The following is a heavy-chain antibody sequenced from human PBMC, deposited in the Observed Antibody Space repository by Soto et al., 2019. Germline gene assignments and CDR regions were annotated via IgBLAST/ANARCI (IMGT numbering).Heavy chain of an antibody. Sequence: GGSLRLSCAASGFTFSSYWMSWVRQAPGKGLEWVANIKQDGSEKYYVDSVKGRFTISRDNAKNSLYLQMNSLRAEDTAVYYCAREFASGDRFFDAFDIWGQGTMVTVSS. D-gene: IGHD3-10*01. V-gene: IGHV3-7*03. CDR2: IKQDGSEK. CDR1: GFTFSSYW. J-gene: IGHJ3*02. CDR3: AREFASGDRFFDAFDI.